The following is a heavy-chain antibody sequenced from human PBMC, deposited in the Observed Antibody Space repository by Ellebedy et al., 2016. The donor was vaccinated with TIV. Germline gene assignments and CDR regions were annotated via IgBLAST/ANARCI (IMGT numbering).Heavy chain of an antibody. CDR1: GFAFSRSS. CDR2: ISGDSDYK. V-gene: IGHV3-21*01. D-gene: IGHD5-12*01. CDR3: ARDGRGYSHDY. J-gene: IGHJ4*02. Sequence: GGSLRLSXAASGFAFSRSSMNWVCQAPGKGLEWVASISGDSDYKYYADSLEGRFAISRDNANNSLFLQMNSLTAEDTAVYYCARDGRGYSHDYWGQGTLVTVSS.